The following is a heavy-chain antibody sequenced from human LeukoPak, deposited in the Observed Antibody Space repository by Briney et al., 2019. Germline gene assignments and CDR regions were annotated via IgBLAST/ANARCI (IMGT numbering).Heavy chain of an antibody. Sequence: ASVKVSCKPSGYTLTRFAISWMRQAPGQGLEWMGWIGAYNGDTNYAQKFQGRVTMTTDTSTSTAYMDLRSLRSEDPAVYYCTRDHSGGDNCPSVDYWGQGTLVTVSS. V-gene: IGHV1-18*04. CDR3: TRDHSGGDNCPSVDY. D-gene: IGHD2-21*01. J-gene: IGHJ4*02. CDR1: GYTLTRFA. CDR2: IGAYNGDT.